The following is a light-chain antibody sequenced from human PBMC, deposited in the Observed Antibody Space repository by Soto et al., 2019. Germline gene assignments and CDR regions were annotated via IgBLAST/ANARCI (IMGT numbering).Light chain of an antibody. J-gene: IGLJ2*01. CDR2: EVH. CDR1: SSDVGGYKY. V-gene: IGLV2-8*01. CDR3: SSYGGTNNLL. Sequence: QSVLTQPPSASGSPGQSVTISCTGTSSDVGGYKYVSWYQQHPGKAPKLMIFEVHKRPSGVPDRFSGSKSGNTASLTVSGLQAEDEADYYCSSYGGTNNLLFGGGTNLTVL.